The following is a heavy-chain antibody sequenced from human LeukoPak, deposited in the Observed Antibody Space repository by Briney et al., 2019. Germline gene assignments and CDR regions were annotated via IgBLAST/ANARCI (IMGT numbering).Heavy chain of an antibody. J-gene: IGHJ4*02. D-gene: IGHD6-13*01. V-gene: IGHV3-7*03. CDR2: ISQDGSGK. CDR1: GFTFSNYW. CDR3: VRDNLRQQGFAY. Sequence: GGSLRLSCGASGFTFSNYWMSWVRQAPGKGLEWVINISQDGSGKNYADSVEGRFTIPRDNAKNSLYLQMNSLRAEDTAVYYCVRDNLRQQGFAYWGQGTLVTVSS.